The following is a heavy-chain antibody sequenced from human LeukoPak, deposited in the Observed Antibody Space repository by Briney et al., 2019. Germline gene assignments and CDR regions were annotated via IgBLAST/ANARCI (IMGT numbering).Heavy chain of an antibody. J-gene: IGHJ3*02. V-gene: IGHV4-59*01. Sequence: SETLSLTCTVSGGSISSYYWSWIRQPPGKGPEWIGYIYYSGSTNYNPSLKSRVTISVDTSKNQFSLKLSSVTAADTAVYYCARERAMVRGVSDAFDIWGQGTMVTVSS. CDR2: IYYSGST. CDR3: ARERAMVRGVSDAFDI. CDR1: GGSISSYY. D-gene: IGHD3-10*01.